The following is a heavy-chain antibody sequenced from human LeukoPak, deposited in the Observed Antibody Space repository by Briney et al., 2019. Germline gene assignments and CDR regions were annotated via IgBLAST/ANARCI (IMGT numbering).Heavy chain of an antibody. CDR2: IYYSGST. CDR1: GFIFGDYA. CDR3: ARAPTQYSSGWSY. J-gene: IGHJ4*02. V-gene: IGHV4-59*01. Sequence: LRLSCIASGFIFGDYAMSWVRQAPGKGLEWIGYIYYSGSTNYNPSLKSRVTISVDTSKNQFSLKLSSVTAADTAVYYCARAPTQYSSGWSYWGQGTLVTVSS. D-gene: IGHD6-19*01.